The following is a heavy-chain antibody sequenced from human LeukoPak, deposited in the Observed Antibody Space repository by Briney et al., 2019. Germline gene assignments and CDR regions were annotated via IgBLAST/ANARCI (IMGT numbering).Heavy chain of an antibody. J-gene: IGHJ4*02. CDR1: GYTFTDYY. V-gene: IGHV1-2*02. CDR2: ISANIGGT. Sequence: ASVKVSCKASGYTFTDYYIHWLRQAPGQGLEWMGWISANIGGTNYAQKFRGRVTMTKDTSMSTAYMELSGLTSDDTAVYYCARDGSFDYWGQGTLVTVSS. CDR3: ARDGSFDY. D-gene: IGHD5-12*01.